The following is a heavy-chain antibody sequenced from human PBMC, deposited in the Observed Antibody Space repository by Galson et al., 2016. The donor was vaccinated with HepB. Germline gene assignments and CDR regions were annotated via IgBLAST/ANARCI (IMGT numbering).Heavy chain of an antibody. J-gene: IGHJ6*02. CDR2: ISYDGNNR. CDR1: GFTFNNYG. CDR3: ARDRGLLHYYYGMDV. Sequence: SLRLSCATSGFTFNNYGINWVRQAPGKGLEWVAVISYDGNNRHYADAVKCRFTISRDGSTNTVYLQMNSLRADDTAVYFCARDRGLLHYYYGMDVWGQGTTVTVSS. V-gene: IGHV3-33*08. D-gene: IGHD4-17*01.